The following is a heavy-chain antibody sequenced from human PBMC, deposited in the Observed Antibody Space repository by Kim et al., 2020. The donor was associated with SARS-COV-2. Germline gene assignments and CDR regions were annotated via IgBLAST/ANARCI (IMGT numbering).Heavy chain of an antibody. J-gene: IGHJ3*02. CDR3: ATVSMVQGGGAFDI. V-gene: IGHV1-24*01. Sequence: ASVKVSCKVSGYTLTELSMHWVRQAPGKGLEWMGGFDPEDGETIYAQKFQGRVTMTEDTSTDTAYMELSSLRSEDTAVYYCATVSMVQGGGAFDIWGQGTMVTVSS. D-gene: IGHD3-10*01. CDR1: GYTLTELS. CDR2: FDPEDGET.